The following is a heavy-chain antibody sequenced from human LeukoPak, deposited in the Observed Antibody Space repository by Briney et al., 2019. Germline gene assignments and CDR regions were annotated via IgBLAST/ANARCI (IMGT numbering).Heavy chain of an antibody. CDR2: IHYSGTT. CDR1: GVSISSPTYD. D-gene: IGHD6-19*01. V-gene: IGHV4-39*01. J-gene: IGHJ4*02. Sequence: SETLSLTRTVSGVSISSPTYDWGWIRQPPGKGRELIASIHYSGTTYYSPSLKRRLTIYVDSTNNQFSLRLRSVTAADTGVYFCTGYSSGWSSGGGYWGQGTLVPVSS. CDR3: TGYSSGWSSGGGY.